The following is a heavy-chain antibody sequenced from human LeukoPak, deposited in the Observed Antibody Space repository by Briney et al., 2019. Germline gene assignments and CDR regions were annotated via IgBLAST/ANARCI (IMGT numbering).Heavy chain of an antibody. CDR1: GFTFSSYA. V-gene: IGHV3-23*01. CDR3: AKDQLRYLDWSRGDLDY. Sequence: GGSLRLSCAASGFTFSSYAMSWVRQAPGKGLEWVSAISGSGGSTYYADSVKGRFTISRDNSKNTLYLQMNSLRAEDTAVYYCAKDQLRYLDWSRGDLDYWGQGTLVTVSS. D-gene: IGHD3-9*01. J-gene: IGHJ4*02. CDR2: ISGSGGST.